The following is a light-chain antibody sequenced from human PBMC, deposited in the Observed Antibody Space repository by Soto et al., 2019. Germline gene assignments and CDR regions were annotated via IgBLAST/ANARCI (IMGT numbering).Light chain of an antibody. CDR3: QQYGRSPFT. CDR2: GAS. CDR1: QRITNNF. J-gene: IGKJ2*01. V-gene: IGKV3-20*01. Sequence: EIVLTQSPVTLSLSPGERATLSCRASQRITNNFLAWFKQRPGLAPRLLIYGASSRASGVPERFSGSGSGTDFALTISRLGPEDFAVYYCQQYGRSPFTFGQGTKLQIK.